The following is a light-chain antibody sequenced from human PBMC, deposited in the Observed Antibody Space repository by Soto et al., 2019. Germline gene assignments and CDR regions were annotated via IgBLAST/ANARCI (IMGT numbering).Light chain of an antibody. CDR2: EVS. V-gene: IGLV2-23*02. Sequence: QSALTQPASVSGSPGQSITISCTGTSSDVGAYNYISWYQQHPGKAPKLMIYEVSNRPSGVSTRFSGSKSGNTASLTISGLQAEDEADFYCCSYAGRGIYVFGTGTKLTVL. CDR3: CSYAGRGIYV. CDR1: SSDVGAYNY. J-gene: IGLJ1*01.